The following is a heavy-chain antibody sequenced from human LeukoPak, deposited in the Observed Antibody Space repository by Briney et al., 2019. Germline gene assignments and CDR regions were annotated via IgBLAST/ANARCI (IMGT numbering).Heavy chain of an antibody. CDR3: ARDPSNTSGWYIFFDY. D-gene: IGHD6-19*01. Sequence: ASVKVSCKASGYSFSTYGINWVRQAPGQGLEWMGWISAYNGDTKYAQKLQGRVTMTTDTSTSTAYMELRSLRSDDTAVYYCARDPSNTSGWYIFFDYWGQGTVVTVSS. V-gene: IGHV1-18*01. CDR2: ISAYNGDT. CDR1: GYSFSTYG. J-gene: IGHJ4*02.